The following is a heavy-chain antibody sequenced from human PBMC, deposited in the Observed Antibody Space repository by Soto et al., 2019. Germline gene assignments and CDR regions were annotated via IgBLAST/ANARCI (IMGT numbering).Heavy chain of an antibody. Sequence: QGQLQQSGPGLVKPSQTLSLTCAISGDSVSSDITSWNWIRQSPSRGLEWLGRTYYRSKWFHDYAASVKSRITINPDTSKNPFSLKLNSMTPEDTAVYYCARGNALDVWGQGTVVTVSS. CDR2: TYYRSKWFH. D-gene: IGHD3-10*01. CDR3: ARGNALDV. J-gene: IGHJ3*01. V-gene: IGHV6-1*01. CDR1: GDSVSSDITS.